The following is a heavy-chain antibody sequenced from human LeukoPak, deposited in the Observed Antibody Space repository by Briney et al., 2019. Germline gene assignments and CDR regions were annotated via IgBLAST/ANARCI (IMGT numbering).Heavy chain of an antibody. J-gene: IGHJ6*02. CDR3: TRDCRTPTCYTLRQVYGMDV. CDR2: VYRGANT. V-gene: IGHV4-4*02. Sequence: GSLRLSCAASGFTFSSYVMSWVRQPPGKGPEWIGEVYRGANTNYNPSLKSRVTISVDKSKNQFSLNLSSVTAADTAIYYCTRDCRTPTCYTLRQVYGMDVWGQGTTVTVSS. CDR1: GFTFSSYVM. D-gene: IGHD2-2*02.